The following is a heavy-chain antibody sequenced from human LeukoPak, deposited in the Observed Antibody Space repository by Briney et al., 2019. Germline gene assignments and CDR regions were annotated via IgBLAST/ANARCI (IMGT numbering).Heavy chain of an antibody. CDR1: GYSFSSYW. CDR2: IDPSDSYT. V-gene: IGHV5-10-1*01. Sequence: GESLRISCKGSGYSFSSYWISWLRQMPGKGLEWMGRIDPSDSYTNYSPSLQGHVTISTDKSISTAYLQWSSLKASDTAMYYCARHRGGDYGLDAFDMWGQGTMVTVSS. D-gene: IGHD4-17*01. J-gene: IGHJ3*02. CDR3: ARHRGGDYGLDAFDM.